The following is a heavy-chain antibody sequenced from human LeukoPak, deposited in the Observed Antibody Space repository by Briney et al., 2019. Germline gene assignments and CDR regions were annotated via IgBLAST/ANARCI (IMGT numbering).Heavy chain of an antibody. CDR2: IDARSGIV. CDR3: ARTYDFGRGPPGDAFDN. D-gene: IGHD3-3*01. CDR1: GFTFTMFG. J-gene: IGHJ3*02. V-gene: IGHV3-48*01. Sequence: GGSLRLSCAASGFTFTMFGMNWVRQAPGKGLEWVSYIDARSGIVYYADSVQGRFTISRDDAKDSVFLQMNSLRVDDTAVYYCARTYDFGRGPPGDAFDNWGQGTSVTVPS.